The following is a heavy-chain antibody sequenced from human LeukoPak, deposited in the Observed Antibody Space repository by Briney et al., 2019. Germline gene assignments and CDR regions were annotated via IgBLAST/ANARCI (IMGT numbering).Heavy chain of an antibody. Sequence: ASVKVSCKASGYTFTGYYLHWVRQAPGQGLEWMGCVNPNSGDTNYAQKFQGSVTMTRDTSISTAYMELSRLRSDDTAVYYCARDERYDSSGYPFDYWGQGTLVTVSS. CDR1: GYTFTGYY. CDR2: VNPNSGDT. V-gene: IGHV1-2*02. J-gene: IGHJ4*02. CDR3: ARDERYDSSGYPFDY. D-gene: IGHD3-22*01.